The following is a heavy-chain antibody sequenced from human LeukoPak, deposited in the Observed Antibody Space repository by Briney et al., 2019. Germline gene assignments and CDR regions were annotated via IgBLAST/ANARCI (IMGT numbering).Heavy chain of an antibody. V-gene: IGHV3-48*03. CDR1: GFTFSSYE. Sequence: GGSLRLSCAASGFTFSSYEMKWCRQAPGGGLQGVSYISSSGSTIYYADSVKGRFTISRDNAKNSLYLQMNSLRVEDTAVYYCARGNWAEDGYFDYWGQGTLVTVSS. D-gene: IGHD7-27*01. CDR2: ISSSGSTI. CDR3: ARGNWAEDGYFDY. J-gene: IGHJ4*02.